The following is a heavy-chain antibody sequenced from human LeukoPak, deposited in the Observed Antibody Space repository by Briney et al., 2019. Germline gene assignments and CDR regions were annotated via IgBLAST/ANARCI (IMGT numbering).Heavy chain of an antibody. D-gene: IGHD6-13*01. Sequence: SETLSLTCTVSGGSISSYYWNWIRQPPGTGLEWIGYIYYSGSTNYNPSLKSRVTISLDTSKNQFSLQLSSVTAADTAVYYCARGILAAAGRIWDYWGQGTLVTVSS. J-gene: IGHJ4*02. CDR3: ARGILAAAGRIWDY. CDR1: GGSISSYY. CDR2: IYYSGST. V-gene: IGHV4-59*01.